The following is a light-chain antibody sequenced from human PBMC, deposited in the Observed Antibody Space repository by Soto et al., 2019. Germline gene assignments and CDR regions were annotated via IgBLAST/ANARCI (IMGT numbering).Light chain of an antibody. V-gene: IGKV1-5*01. CDR1: QSISSW. CDR3: QQYNSYSPL. J-gene: IGKJ1*01. Sequence: DIQMTQSPSTLSASVGETLTISCRASQSISSWLAWYQQKPGKAPKLLIYDASSLESGVPSRFSGSGSGTEFTLTISSLQPDDFATYYCQQYNSYSPLFGQGTKVDI. CDR2: DAS.